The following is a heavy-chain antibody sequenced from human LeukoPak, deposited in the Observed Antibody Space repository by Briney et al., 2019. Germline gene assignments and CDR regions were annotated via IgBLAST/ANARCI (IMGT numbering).Heavy chain of an antibody. CDR2: INHRGST. V-gene: IGHV4-34*01. Sequence: SETLSLTCAVYGGSFSGYYWSWIRQPPGKGLEWIGEINHRGSTNYNPSPKSRVTISVDTSKNQFPLKLRSGPAADKAVFYCARGLNYYDSSGYYSWGQGTVVSVSS. J-gene: IGHJ4*02. CDR1: GGSFSGYY. D-gene: IGHD3-22*01. CDR3: ARGLNYYDSSGYYS.